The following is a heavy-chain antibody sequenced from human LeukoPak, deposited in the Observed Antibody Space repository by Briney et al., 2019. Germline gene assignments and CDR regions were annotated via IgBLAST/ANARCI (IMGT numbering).Heavy chain of an antibody. CDR2: ISGSGGST. J-gene: IGHJ6*02. Sequence: LAGGSLRLSCAASGFTFSSYAMSWVRQAPGKGLEWVSAISGSGGSTYYADSVKGRFTISRDNSKNTLYLQMNSLRAEDTAVYYCAKQIPGYSSGWYRVDYYYGMDVWGQGTTVTVSS. D-gene: IGHD6-19*01. CDR1: GFTFSSYA. CDR3: AKQIPGYSSGWYRVDYYYGMDV. V-gene: IGHV3-23*01.